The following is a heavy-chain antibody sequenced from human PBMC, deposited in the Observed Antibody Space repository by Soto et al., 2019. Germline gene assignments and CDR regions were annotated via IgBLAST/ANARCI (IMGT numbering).Heavy chain of an antibody. CDR3: AGARGHLGGGETSFDP. Sequence: QVQLVQSGAEVKKPGASVKVSCKASGYTFTGYYMHWVRQAPGQGLEWMGWINPNSGGTNYAQKFQGRVTMTRDTSISTAYRELSSLRSDDTAVYYCAGARGHLGGGETSFDPWGQGTLVTVSS. CDR2: INPNSGGT. V-gene: IGHV1-2*02. J-gene: IGHJ5*02. CDR1: GYTFTGYY. D-gene: IGHD3-16*01.